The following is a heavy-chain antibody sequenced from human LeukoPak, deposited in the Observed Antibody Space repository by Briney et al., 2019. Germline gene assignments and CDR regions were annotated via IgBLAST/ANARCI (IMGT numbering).Heavy chain of an antibody. CDR1: GYSFTSYW. CDR3: ARLETNFDWLLSRPYYCDY. CDR2: IYPGDSDT. J-gene: IGHJ4*02. V-gene: IGHV5-51*01. Sequence: GESLKISCKGSGYSFTSYWIGWVRQMPGKGLEWMGIIYPGDSDTRYSPSFQGQVTISADKSISTDYLQWSSLKASDTAMYYCARLETNFDWLLSRPYYCDYWGQGTLVTVSS. D-gene: IGHD3-9*01.